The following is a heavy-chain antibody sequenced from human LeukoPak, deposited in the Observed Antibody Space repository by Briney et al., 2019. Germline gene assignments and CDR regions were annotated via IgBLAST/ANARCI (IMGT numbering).Heavy chain of an antibody. CDR1: GYTFTGYY. J-gene: IGHJ5*02. D-gene: IGHD6-13*01. CDR2: INPNSGGT. CDR3: ARSPFFIAAENWFDP. Sequence: ASVKVSCKASGYTFTGYYMHWVRQAPGQGLEWMGWINPNSGGTNYAQKFQGRVTMTRDTSISTAYMELSRLRSDDTAVYYCARSPFFIAAENWFDPWGQGTLVTVSS. V-gene: IGHV1-2*02.